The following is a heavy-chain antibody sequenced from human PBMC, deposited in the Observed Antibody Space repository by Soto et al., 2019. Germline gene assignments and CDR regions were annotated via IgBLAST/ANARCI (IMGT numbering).Heavy chain of an antibody. Sequence: EVQLFPSGGDLVQPGGSLSLSCAGSGLTLRSYAMTWIRQTPEKGLEWVSTISGRSCVPSYADSVNGRFTVSRDNSKNALYLQMNSLRPDDTAIYYCAKGGPFTGGFDTWGQGTLVTVAS. V-gene: IGHV3-23*01. CDR3: AKGGPFTGGFDT. J-gene: IGHJ5*02. D-gene: IGHD3-16*01. CDR2: ISGRSCVP. CDR1: GLTLRSYA.